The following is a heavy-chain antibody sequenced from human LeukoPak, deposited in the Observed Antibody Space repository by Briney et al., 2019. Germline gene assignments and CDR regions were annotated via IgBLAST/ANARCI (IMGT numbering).Heavy chain of an antibody. CDR1: GFSLSSYW. D-gene: IGHD2-15*01. Sequence: PGGSLSLSCEACGFSLSSYWMTLVRQPPGKGLGGVANIKQDGSDKYYVDSVKGRFTISRDNDKNSLYLQMNSPRAEDTAVYYCAREGAAANFDYWGQGTLVTVSS. J-gene: IGHJ4*02. V-gene: IGHV3-7*01. CDR2: IKQDGSDK. CDR3: AREGAAANFDY.